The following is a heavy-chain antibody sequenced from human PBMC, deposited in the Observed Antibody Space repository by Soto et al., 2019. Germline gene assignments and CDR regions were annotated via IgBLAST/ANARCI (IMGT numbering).Heavy chain of an antibody. D-gene: IGHD2-21*02. CDR2: IFYSGRSGST. CDR3: AKTALGWLDP. J-gene: IGHJ5*02. Sequence: PSDTLSHTGSVAGGSIIGYCWSWIRQPPGKGLEWIGYIFYSGRSGSTNYNPSLKSRVTISVDTSKNQFSLKVSSVTAADTAVYYCAKTALGWLDPWGQGTLVTVSS. CDR1: GGSIIGYC. V-gene: IGHV4-59*07.